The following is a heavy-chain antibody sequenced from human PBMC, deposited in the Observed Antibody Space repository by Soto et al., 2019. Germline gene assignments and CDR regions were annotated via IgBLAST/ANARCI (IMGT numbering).Heavy chain of an antibody. D-gene: IGHD2-2*01. V-gene: IGHV1-8*01. Sequence: QVQLVQSGAEVKKPGASVKVSCKASGYTFTSYDINWVRQATGQGLEWMGWMNPNSGNTGYAQKFQGRATMTRNTSITTAYRELSSLRSEDTAVYYWGGGGGVVPAARNWFDPWGQGTLVTVSS. CDR2: MNPNSGNT. CDR3: GGGGGVVPAARNWFDP. CDR1: GYTFTSYD. J-gene: IGHJ5*02.